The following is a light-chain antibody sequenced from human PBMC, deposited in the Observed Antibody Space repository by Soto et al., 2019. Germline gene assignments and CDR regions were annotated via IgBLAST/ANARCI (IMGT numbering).Light chain of an antibody. CDR3: QQYNKWPLT. Sequence: EIMMTQSPGTLSASPGERVTLSCRASQSVSSNLAWYQQKPGQAPRLLIYVVSTRATGIPARFSGSVSGTEFTLTISSLQSEDFAVYYCQQYNKWPLTFGQGTKVAIK. V-gene: IGKV3-15*01. CDR1: QSVSSN. J-gene: IGKJ1*01. CDR2: VVS.